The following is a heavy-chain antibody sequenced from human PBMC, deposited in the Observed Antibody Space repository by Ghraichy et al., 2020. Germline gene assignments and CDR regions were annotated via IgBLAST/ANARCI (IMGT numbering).Heavy chain of an antibody. J-gene: IGHJ5*02. CDR3: ARGLRYCSGGSCYSGRGVWFDP. D-gene: IGHD2-15*01. CDR1: GGSFSGYY. Sequence: SETLSLTCAVYGGSFSGYYWSWIRQPPGKGLEWIGEINHSGSTNYNPSLKSRVTISVDTSKNQFSLKLSSVTAADTAVYYCARGLRYCSGGSCYSGRGVWFDPWGQGTLVTVSS. CDR2: INHSGST. V-gene: IGHV4-34*01.